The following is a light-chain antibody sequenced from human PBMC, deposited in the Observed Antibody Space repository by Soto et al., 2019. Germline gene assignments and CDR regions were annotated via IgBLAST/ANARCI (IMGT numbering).Light chain of an antibody. V-gene: IGLV2-14*01. CDR2: DVS. Sequence: QSALTQPASVSGSPGQSITISCTGTSSDVGKYNYVSWFQQHPGKAPXLMIXDVSXXXXXXXNRXSGSXSGNTASLTISGXXXXXXXXYYCSSYTTSSTGVFGGGTKVTVL. CDR3: SSYTTSSTGV. CDR1: SSDVGKYNY. J-gene: IGLJ3*02.